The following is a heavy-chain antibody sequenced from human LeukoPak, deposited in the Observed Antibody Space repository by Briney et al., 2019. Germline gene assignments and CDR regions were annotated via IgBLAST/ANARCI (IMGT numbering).Heavy chain of an antibody. Sequence: GESLRISCKGSGYSFTSYWISWVRQMPGKGLEWMVRIDPSDSYTNYSPSFQGHVTISADKSISTAYLQWSSLKASDTAMYYCARAAYDILTGREYNWLDPCGQGTLVTVSS. J-gene: IGHJ5*02. D-gene: IGHD3-9*01. CDR2: IDPSDSYT. CDR3: ARAAYDILTGREYNWLDP. V-gene: IGHV5-10-1*01. CDR1: GYSFTSYW.